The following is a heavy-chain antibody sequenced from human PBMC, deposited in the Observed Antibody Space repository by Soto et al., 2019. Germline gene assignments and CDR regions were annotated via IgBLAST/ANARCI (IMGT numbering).Heavy chain of an antibody. CDR2: ISGSGGST. CDR1: GFTFSSYV. Sequence: PGGSLRLSCAASGFTFSSYVMSWVRQAPGKGLEWVSAISGSGGSTYYGDSVKGRFTISRDNSKNTLYLQMNSLRAEDTAVYYCAKVRADYYDGSGPIDYWGQGPLVTVSS. CDR3: AKVRADYYDGSGPIDY. D-gene: IGHD3-22*01. J-gene: IGHJ4*02. V-gene: IGHV3-23*01.